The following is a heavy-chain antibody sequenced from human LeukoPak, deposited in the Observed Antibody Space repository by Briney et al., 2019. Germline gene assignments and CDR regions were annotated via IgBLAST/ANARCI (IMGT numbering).Heavy chain of an antibody. CDR1: GYSFTNYW. J-gene: IGHJ3*02. CDR3: ARSPLSCSTTNCPGAFDI. CDR2: IYPGDSDT. V-gene: IGHV5-51*01. D-gene: IGHD2-2*01. Sequence: GESLKISCKGSGYSFTNYWIGWVRQMPGKGLEWVGIIYPGDSDTRYSPSFQGQVTISADKSISTAYLQWSSLKASDTAMYYCARSPLSCSTTNCPGAFDIWGQGTMVTVSS.